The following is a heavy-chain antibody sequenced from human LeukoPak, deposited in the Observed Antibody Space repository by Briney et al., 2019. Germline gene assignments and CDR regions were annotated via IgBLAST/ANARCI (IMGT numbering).Heavy chain of an antibody. D-gene: IGHD3-3*01. V-gene: IGHV4-39*07. J-gene: IGHJ4*02. CDR3: ATGYYDFWSGYYYYFDY. CDR2: IYYSGST. CDR1: GGSISSSSYY. Sequence: PSETLSLTCTVSGGSISSSSYYWGWIRQPPGKGLEWIGSIYYSGSTYYNPSLKSRVTISVDTTKNQFSLKLSSVTAADTAVYYCATGYYDFWSGYYYYFDYWGQGTLVTVSS.